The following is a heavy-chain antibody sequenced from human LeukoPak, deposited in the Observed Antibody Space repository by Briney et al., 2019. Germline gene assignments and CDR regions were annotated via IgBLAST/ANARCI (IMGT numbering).Heavy chain of an antibody. V-gene: IGHV4-39*07. D-gene: IGHD2-2*01. CDR1: GGSISSSSYY. Sequence: SETLSLTCTVSGGSISSSSYYWSWIRQPPGKGLEWIGEINHSGSINYNPSLKSRVTISVDTSKNQFSLKVSSVTAADTAVYYCARRKSSEYQLLRYYYYYMDVWGKGTTVTISS. CDR3: ARRKSSEYQLLRYYYYYMDV. CDR2: INHSGSI. J-gene: IGHJ6*03.